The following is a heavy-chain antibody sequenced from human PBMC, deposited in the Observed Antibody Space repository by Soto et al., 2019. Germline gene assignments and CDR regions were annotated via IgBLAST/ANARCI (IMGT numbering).Heavy chain of an antibody. J-gene: IGHJ5*02. V-gene: IGHV1-18*01. CDR3: ARDLLQRGPLSGDP. Sequence: ASVKVSCKASGYTFTNYAMNWVRQAPGQRLEWMGWISAYNGNTNYAQKLQGRVTMTTDTSTSTAYMELRSLRSDDTAVYYCARDLLQRGPLSGDPWGQGTLVTVSS. CDR2: ISAYNGNT. CDR1: GYTFTNYA.